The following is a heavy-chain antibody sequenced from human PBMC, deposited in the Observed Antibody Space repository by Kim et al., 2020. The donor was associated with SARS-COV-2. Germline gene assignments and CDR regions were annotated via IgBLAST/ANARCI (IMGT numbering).Heavy chain of an antibody. CDR3: ERNRIAVAGDLDY. D-gene: IGHD6-19*01. J-gene: IGHJ4*02. Sequence: YNPSLKGRVTISVDTSKNQFSLKRSSVTAADTAVYYCERNRIAVAGDLDYWGQGTLVTVSS. V-gene: IGHV4-31*02.